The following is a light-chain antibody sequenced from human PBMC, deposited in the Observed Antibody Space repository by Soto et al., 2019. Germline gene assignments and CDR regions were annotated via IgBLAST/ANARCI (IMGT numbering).Light chain of an antibody. CDR3: QQYNSYLFT. CDR1: QSISSW. V-gene: IGKV1-5*01. J-gene: IGKJ3*01. Sequence: DIQMTQSPSTLSASVGDRVTITCRASQSISSWLAWYQQKPGKAPKLLIYDASSLESGVPSRFSGSGSGTEFTLTISSLQPDDFATYYCQQYNSYLFTFGPGTKGGYQ. CDR2: DAS.